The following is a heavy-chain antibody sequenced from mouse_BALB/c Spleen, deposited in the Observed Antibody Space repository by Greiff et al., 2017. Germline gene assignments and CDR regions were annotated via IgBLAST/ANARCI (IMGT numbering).Heavy chain of an antibody. CDR1: GFTFSSYT. CDR2: ISSGGSYT. Sequence: EVQLVESGGGLVKPGGSLKLSCAASGFTFSSYTMSWVRQTPEKRLEWVATISSGGSYTYYPDSVKGRFTISRDNAKNTLYLQMSSLKSEDTAMYYCTLDSSGYLAWFAYWGQGTLVTVSA. D-gene: IGHD3-1*01. J-gene: IGHJ3*01. V-gene: IGHV5-6-4*01. CDR3: TLDSSGYLAWFAY.